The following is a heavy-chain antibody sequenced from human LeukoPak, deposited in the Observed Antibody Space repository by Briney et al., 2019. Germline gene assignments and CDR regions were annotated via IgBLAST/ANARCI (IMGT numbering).Heavy chain of an antibody. CDR2: IIPIFGTA. Sequence: GASVKVSCKASGGTFSSYAISWVRQVPGQGLEWMGGIIPIFGTANYAQKFQGRVTITADKSTSTAYMELGSLRSEDTAVYYCASGYYDYVWGSYRLYYWGQGTLVTVSS. CDR3: ASGYYDYVWGSYRLYY. J-gene: IGHJ4*02. D-gene: IGHD3-16*02. V-gene: IGHV1-69*06. CDR1: GGTFSSYA.